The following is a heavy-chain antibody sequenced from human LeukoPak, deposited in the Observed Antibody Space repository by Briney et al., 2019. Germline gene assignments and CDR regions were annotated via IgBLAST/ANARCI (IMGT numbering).Heavy chain of an antibody. CDR2: ISGSSSTI. CDR3: ANLIAAAGSRGY. V-gene: IGHV3-48*01. J-gene: IGHJ4*02. D-gene: IGHD6-13*01. CDR1: GSTFSGYS. Sequence: PGGSLRLSCAASGSTFSGYSMNWVRQAPGKGLEWVSYISGSSSTIYYADSVKGRFTVSRANAENSLYLQMNSLRAEDTAVYYCANLIAAAGSRGYWGQGTLVTASS.